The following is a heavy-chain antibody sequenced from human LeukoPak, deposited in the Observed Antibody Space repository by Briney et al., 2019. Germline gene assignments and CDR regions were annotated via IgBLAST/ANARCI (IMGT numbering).Heavy chain of an antibody. CDR1: GFTFSSYG. CDR3: AKDHYDSSGYYEKYFDY. J-gene: IGHJ4*02. D-gene: IGHD3-22*01. V-gene: IGHV3-30*02. CDR2: VRYDGSNK. Sequence: PGGSLRLSCAASGFTFSSYGVHWVRQAPGKGLEWVAFVRYDGSNKYYADSVKGRFTISRDNSKNTLYLQMNSLRAEDAAVYYCAKDHYDSSGYYEKYFDYWGQGTLVTVSS.